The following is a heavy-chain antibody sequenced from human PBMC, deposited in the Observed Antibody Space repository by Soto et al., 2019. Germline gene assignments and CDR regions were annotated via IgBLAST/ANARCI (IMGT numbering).Heavy chain of an antibody. CDR3: ARDSRAAAGLDY. CDR2: IWYDGSNK. D-gene: IGHD6-13*01. Sequence: GGSLRLSCAASGFTFSSYGMHWVRQAPGKGLEWVAVIWYDGSNKYYADSVKGRFTISRDNSKNTLYLQMNSLRAEDTAAYYCARDSRAAAGLDYWGQGTLVTVSS. J-gene: IGHJ4*02. CDR1: GFTFSSYG. V-gene: IGHV3-33*01.